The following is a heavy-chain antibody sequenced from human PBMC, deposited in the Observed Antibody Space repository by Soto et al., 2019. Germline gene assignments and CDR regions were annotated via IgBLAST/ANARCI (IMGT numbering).Heavy chain of an antibody. CDR1: GFTFSSYS. V-gene: IGHV3-21*01. Sequence: PGGSLRLSCAASGFTFSSYSMNWVRQAPGKGLEWVSSVSSSSNYIYYADSVKGRFTISRDSSRNALDLQMNSLRPEDTAVYYCAKALGELSPESYDYWGQGTLVTVSS. D-gene: IGHD3-16*02. CDR2: VSSSSNYI. J-gene: IGHJ4*02. CDR3: AKALGELSPESYDY.